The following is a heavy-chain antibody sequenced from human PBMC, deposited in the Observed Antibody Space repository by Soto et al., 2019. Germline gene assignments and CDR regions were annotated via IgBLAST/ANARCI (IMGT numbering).Heavy chain of an antibody. CDR3: GKRGGGRGGGWHFDH. CDR2: ITGGDSAT. V-gene: IGHV3-23*01. CDR1: GFIFTNYA. Sequence: EVQLLESGGGLVQPGGSLRLSCVASGFIFTNYAVSWVRQAPGKGLEWVSTITGGDSATYYADSVKGRFTISRDSSKNPLYQQMNPRGAEDRAVYYCGKRGGGRGGGWHFDHWGQGTLVTVSS. D-gene: IGHD6-19*01. J-gene: IGHJ4*02.